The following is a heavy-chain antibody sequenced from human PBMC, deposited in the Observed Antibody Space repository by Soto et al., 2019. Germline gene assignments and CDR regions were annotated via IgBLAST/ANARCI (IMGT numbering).Heavy chain of an antibody. D-gene: IGHD6-19*01. CDR1: GYKFTSYA. Sequence: GASVKVSCKASGYKFTSYAIHWVRQAPGQGLEWMGWINIGNGNTKYSQKFQGRVTITRDTSASTAYMELSSLRSEDTAVYYCARAVAVPADFDYWGQGTLVTVSS. CDR3: ARAVAVPADFDY. CDR2: INIGNGNT. V-gene: IGHV1-3*04. J-gene: IGHJ4*02.